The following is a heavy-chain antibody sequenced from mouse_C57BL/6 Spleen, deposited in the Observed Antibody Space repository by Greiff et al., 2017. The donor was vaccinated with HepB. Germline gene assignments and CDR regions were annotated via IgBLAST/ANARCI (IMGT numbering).Heavy chain of an antibody. J-gene: IGHJ2*01. CDR3: AREGGYYEGY. CDR2: IYPGDGDT. D-gene: IGHD2-3*01. CDR1: GYAFSSSW. V-gene: IGHV1-82*01. Sequence: QVQLKQSGPELVKPGASVKISCKASGYAFSSSWMNWVKQRPGKGLEWIGRIYPGDGDTNYNGKFKGKATLTADKSSSTAYMQLSSLTSEDSAVSFCAREGGYYEGYWGQGTTLTVSS.